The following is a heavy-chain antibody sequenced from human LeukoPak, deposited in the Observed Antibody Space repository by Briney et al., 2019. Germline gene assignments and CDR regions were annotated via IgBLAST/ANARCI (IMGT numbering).Heavy chain of an antibody. V-gene: IGHV1-18*01. CDR2: ISAYNGNT. Sequence: ASVKVSCKASGYTFTSYGISWVLQAPGQGLEWMGWISAYNGNTNYAQKLQGRVTMTTDTSTSTAYMELRSLRSDDTAVYYCARGDYDFWSGYFDDWFDPWGQGTLVTVSS. D-gene: IGHD3-3*01. J-gene: IGHJ5*02. CDR1: GYTFTSYG. CDR3: ARGDYDFWSGYFDDWFDP.